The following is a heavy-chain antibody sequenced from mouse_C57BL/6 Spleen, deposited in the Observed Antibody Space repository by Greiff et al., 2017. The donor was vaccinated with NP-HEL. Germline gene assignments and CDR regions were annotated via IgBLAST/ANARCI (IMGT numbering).Heavy chain of an antibody. CDR2: LYPGDGDT. CDR3: ARGVTTDY. J-gene: IGHJ2*01. CDR1: GYAFSSSW. Sequence: VQLQQSGPELVKPGASVKISCKASGYAFSSSWMNWVKQRPGKGLEWIGRLYPGDGDTNYNGKFKGKATLTADKSSSTAYMQLSSLTSEDSAVYFCARGVTTDYWGQGTTLTVSS. V-gene: IGHV1-82*01. D-gene: IGHD2-2*01.